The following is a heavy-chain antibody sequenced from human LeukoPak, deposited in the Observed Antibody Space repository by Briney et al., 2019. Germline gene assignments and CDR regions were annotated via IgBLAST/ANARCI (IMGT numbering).Heavy chain of an antibody. Sequence: SETLSLTCTVSGGSISSYYWSWIRQPPGKGLEWIGYIYYSGSTNYNPSLKSRVTISVDTSKNQFSLKLSSVTAADTAVYYCARENYYGSSGNPLYFDYWGQGTLVTVSS. D-gene: IGHD3-22*01. CDR3: ARENYYGSSGNPLYFDY. J-gene: IGHJ4*02. V-gene: IGHV4-59*01. CDR2: IYYSGST. CDR1: GGSISSYY.